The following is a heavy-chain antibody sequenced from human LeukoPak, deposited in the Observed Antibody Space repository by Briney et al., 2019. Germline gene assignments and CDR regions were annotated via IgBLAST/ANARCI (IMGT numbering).Heavy chain of an antibody. Sequence: SETLSLTCTVSGGSTSSSSYYWGWIRQPPGKGLEWIGSIYYSGSTYYNPSLKSRVTISVDTSKNQFSLKLSSVTAADTAVYYCASTSYGGNSGDVYWGQGTLVTVSS. V-gene: IGHV4-39*01. D-gene: IGHD4-23*01. CDR1: GGSTSSSSYY. CDR3: ASTSYGGNSGDVY. J-gene: IGHJ4*02. CDR2: IYYSGST.